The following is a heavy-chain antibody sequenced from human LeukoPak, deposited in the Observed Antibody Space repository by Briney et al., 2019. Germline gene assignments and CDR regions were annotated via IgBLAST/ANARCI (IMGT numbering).Heavy chain of an antibody. CDR2: IYTSGST. J-gene: IGHJ6*03. CDR1: GGSISSYY. D-gene: IGHD2-2*01. V-gene: IGHV4-4*07. Sequence: PSETLSLTCTVSGGSISSYYWSWIRQPAGKGLEWIGRIYTSGSTNYNPSLKSRVTMSVDTSKNQFSLKLSSVTAADTAVYYCARSPYCSSTSCYRAREGYYYYYMDVWGKGTTVTISS. CDR3: ARSPYCSSTSCYRAREGYYYYYMDV.